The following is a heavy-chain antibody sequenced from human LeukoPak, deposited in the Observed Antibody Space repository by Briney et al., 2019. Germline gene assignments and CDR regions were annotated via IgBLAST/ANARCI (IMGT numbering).Heavy chain of an antibody. V-gene: IGHV5-51*01. CDR1: GYSFTSYW. CDR3: ARHGPGEAAGIDY. Sequence: GESLKISYKGSGYSFTSYWIGWVRRMAGKGVEWMGIIYPGDSDTRYSPSFQGQVTISADKSINTAYLQWSSLKASDTAMYYCARHGPGEAAGIDYWGQGTLVTVSS. J-gene: IGHJ4*02. D-gene: IGHD6-13*01. CDR2: IYPGDSDT.